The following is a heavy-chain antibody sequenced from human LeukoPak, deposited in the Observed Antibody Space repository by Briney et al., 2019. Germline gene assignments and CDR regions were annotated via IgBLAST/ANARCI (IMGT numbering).Heavy chain of an antibody. CDR1: GFTFSSYA. V-gene: IGHV3-23*01. CDR3: AKDLCSGGSCLHRNSLFDY. D-gene: IGHD2-15*01. J-gene: IGHJ4*02. Sequence: TGGSPRLSCAASGFTFSSYAMNWVRQAPGKGLEWVSSISGSGGSTNYADSVKGRFTISRDNSKNTLYLQMNSLRTEDTAVYYCAKDLCSGGSCLHRNSLFDYWGQGTLVTVSS. CDR2: ISGSGGST.